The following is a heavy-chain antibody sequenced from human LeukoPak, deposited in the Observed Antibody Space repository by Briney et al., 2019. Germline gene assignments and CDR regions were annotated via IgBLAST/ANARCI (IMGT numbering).Heavy chain of an antibody. D-gene: IGHD1/OR15-1a*01. CDR2: IRQDGSVQ. J-gene: IGHJ4*02. V-gene: IGHV3-7*01. CDR3: LVTTRSRGFDY. CDR1: GFTFSSYW. Sequence: QPGGSRRLSCAASGFTFSSYWMSWVRQAPGKGLEWVANIRQDGSVQNYVDSVKGRFTISRDNPKNSVYLQMSSLRAEDTAVYYCLVTTRSRGFDYWGQGTLVTVSS.